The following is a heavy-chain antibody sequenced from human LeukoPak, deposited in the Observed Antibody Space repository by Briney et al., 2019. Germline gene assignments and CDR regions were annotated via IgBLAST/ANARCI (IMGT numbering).Heavy chain of an antibody. CDR2: IYSGGST. V-gene: IGHV3-53*01. D-gene: IGHD3-10*01. CDR3: ASGSGSYRTPYYYMDV. Sequence: GGSLRLSCVASGFTVISNYMSWVRQAPGKGLEWVSVIYSGGSTYYADSVKGRFTISRDNSKNTLYLQMNSLRAEDTAVYYCASGSGSYRTPYYYMDVWGTGTTVTVSS. J-gene: IGHJ6*03. CDR1: GFTVISNY.